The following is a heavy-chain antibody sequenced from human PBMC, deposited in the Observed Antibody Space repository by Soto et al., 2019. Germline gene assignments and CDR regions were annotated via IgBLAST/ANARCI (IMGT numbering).Heavy chain of an antibody. D-gene: IGHD1-26*01. J-gene: IGHJ4*02. V-gene: IGHV4-30-2*01. CDR1: GGSISSGGYS. Sequence: SETLCLTCAVSGGSISSGGYSWSWIRQPPGKGLEWIGYIYHSGSTYYNPSLKSRVTISVDRSKNQFSLKLSSVTAADTAVYYCARRYGSAIDYWGQGTLVTVSS. CDR3: ARRYGSAIDY. CDR2: IYHSGST.